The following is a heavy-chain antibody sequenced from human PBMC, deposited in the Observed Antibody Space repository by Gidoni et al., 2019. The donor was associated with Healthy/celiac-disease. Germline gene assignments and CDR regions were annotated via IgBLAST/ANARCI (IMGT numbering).Heavy chain of an antibody. D-gene: IGHD3-10*01. V-gene: IGHV3-9*01. CDR2: ISWNSGSI. Sequence: EVQLVESGGGLVQPGRSLRLSCAASGFTFDDYAMHWVRQAPGKGLEWVSGISWNSGSIGYADSVKGRFTISRDNAKNSLYLQMNNLRAEDTALYYCENGDGGSGPVAFDIWGQGTMVTVSS. CDR3: ENGDGGSGPVAFDI. CDR1: GFTFDDYA. J-gene: IGHJ3*02.